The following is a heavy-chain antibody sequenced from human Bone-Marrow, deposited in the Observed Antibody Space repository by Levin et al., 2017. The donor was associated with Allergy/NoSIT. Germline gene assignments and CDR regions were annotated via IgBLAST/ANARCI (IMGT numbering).Heavy chain of an antibody. CDR3: SRGQSREMAFFEHKITYFDP. D-gene: IGHD3-16*01. J-gene: IGHJ5*02. CDR2: IIPVYGSP. CDR1: GGDFRVTA. Sequence: KISCKASGGDFRVTAISWLRQAPGQGLEWMGGIIPVYGSPNYAQKFQGRVTITADEYTSTVYMDLRNLKPEDTAIYYWSRGQSREMAFFEHKITYFDPWGQGTPVTVSS. V-gene: IGHV1-69*01.